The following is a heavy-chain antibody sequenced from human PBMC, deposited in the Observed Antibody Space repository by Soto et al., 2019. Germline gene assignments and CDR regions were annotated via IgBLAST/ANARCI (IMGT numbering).Heavy chain of an antibody. Sequence: ASVKVSCKVSGYTPTELSMHWVRQAPGKGLEWMGGFDPEDGETIYAQKFQGRVTMTEDTSTDTAYMELSSLRSEDTAVYYCATADPNYYYYMDVWGKGTTVTVSS. J-gene: IGHJ6*03. V-gene: IGHV1-24*01. CDR2: FDPEDGET. CDR1: GYTPTELS. CDR3: ATADPNYYYYMDV.